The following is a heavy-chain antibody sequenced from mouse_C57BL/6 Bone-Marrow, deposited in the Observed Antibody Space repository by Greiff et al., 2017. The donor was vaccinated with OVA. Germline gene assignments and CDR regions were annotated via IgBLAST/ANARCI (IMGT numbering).Heavy chain of an antibody. J-gene: IGHJ2*01. Sequence: ESGPGLVKPSQSLSLTCSVTGYSITSGYYWNWIRQFPGNKLEWMGYISYDGSNNYNPSLKNRISITRDTSKNQFFLKLNSVTTEDTATYYCARAPRNWDEGGWGQGTTLTVSS. CDR1: GYSITSGYY. D-gene: IGHD4-1*01. V-gene: IGHV3-6*01. CDR3: ARAPRNWDEGG. CDR2: ISYDGSN.